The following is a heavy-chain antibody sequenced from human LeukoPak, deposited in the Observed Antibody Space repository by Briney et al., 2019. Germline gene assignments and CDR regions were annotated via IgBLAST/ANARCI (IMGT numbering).Heavy chain of an antibody. J-gene: IGHJ3*02. Sequence: PGGSLRLSCAASGFTFSYYGMNWVRQAPGKGLEWVAVIWFDGSNKYYADSVKGRFTISRDNSKNTLYLQMNSLRAEDTAVYYCAKDGPRAVDDGFAIWGQGTMVLVSS. D-gene: IGHD5-24*01. CDR3: AKDGPRAVDDGFAI. CDR1: GFTFSYYG. CDR2: IWFDGSNK. V-gene: IGHV3-33*06.